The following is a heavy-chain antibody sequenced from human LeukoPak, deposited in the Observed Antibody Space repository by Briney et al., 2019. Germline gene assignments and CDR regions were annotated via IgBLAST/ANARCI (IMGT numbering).Heavy chain of an antibody. CDR2: INHSGST. CDR1: GGSFSGYY. V-gene: IGHV4-34*01. J-gene: IGHJ4*02. CDR3: ATFYYDSSGYYVGYDY. D-gene: IGHD3-22*01. Sequence: SETLSLTCAVYGGSFSGYYWSWVRQPPGKGREWVGEINHSGSTNYNPSLKSRVTISVDTSKNQFSLKLSSVTVADTAVYYCATFYYDSSGYYVGYDYWGQGTLVTVSS.